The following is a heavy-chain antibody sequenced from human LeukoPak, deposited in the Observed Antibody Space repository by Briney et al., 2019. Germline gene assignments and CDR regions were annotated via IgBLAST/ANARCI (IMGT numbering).Heavy chain of an antibody. CDR1: GFTFSNYW. CDR2: INSDGSST. J-gene: IGHJ4*02. CDR3: AKGGATVIDY. V-gene: IGHV3-74*01. D-gene: IGHD4-17*01. Sequence: GGSLRLPCAASGFTFSNYWMHWVRQAPGKELVWVSRINSDGSSTTSADSVKGRFTISRDNAKNTLYLQMNSLRAEDTAVYYCAKGGATVIDYWGQGTLVTVSS.